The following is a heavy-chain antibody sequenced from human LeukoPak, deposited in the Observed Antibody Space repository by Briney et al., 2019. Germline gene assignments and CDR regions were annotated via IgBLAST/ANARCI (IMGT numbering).Heavy chain of an antibody. J-gene: IGHJ4*02. Sequence: ASVKVSCKVSGYTLTELSMHWVRQAPGKGLEWMGGFDPEDGETIYAQKFQGRVTMTEDTSTDTAYMELSSLRSEDTAMYYCATLLGFWSGTVDYWGQGTLVTVSS. V-gene: IGHV1-24*01. D-gene: IGHD3-3*01. CDR2: FDPEDGET. CDR1: GYTLTELS. CDR3: ATLLGFWSGTVDY.